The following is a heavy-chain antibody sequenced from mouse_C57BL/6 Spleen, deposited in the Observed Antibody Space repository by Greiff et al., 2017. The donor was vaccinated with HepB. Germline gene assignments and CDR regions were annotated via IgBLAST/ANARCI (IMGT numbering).Heavy chain of an antibody. CDR2: INPNNGGT. CDR3: ARCDYGSSPFDY. CDR1: GYTFTDYN. J-gene: IGHJ2*01. D-gene: IGHD1-1*01. V-gene: IGHV1-22*01. Sequence: EVQLVESGPELVKPGASVKMSCKASGYTFTDYNMHWVKQSHGKSLEWIGYINPNNGGTSYNQKFKGKATLTVNKSSSTAYMELRSLTSEDSAVYYCARCDYGSSPFDYWGQGTTLTVSS.